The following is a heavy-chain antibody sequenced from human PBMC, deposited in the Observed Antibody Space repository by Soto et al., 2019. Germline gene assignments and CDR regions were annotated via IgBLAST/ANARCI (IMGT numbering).Heavy chain of an antibody. Sequence: SETLSLTCAVYGGSFSGYYWSWIRQPPGKGMEWIGEINHSGSTNYNPSLKSRVTISVDTSKNQFSLKLSSVTAADTAVYYCARVVRGVPNYYSSGMDVWGQGTKVTVSS. CDR3: ARVVRGVPNYYSSGMDV. CDR1: GGSFSGYY. CDR2: INHSGST. V-gene: IGHV4-34*01. J-gene: IGHJ6*02. D-gene: IGHD3-10*01.